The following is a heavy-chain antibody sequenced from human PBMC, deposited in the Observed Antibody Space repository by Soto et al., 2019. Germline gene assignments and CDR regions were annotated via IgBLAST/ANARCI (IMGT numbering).Heavy chain of an antibody. CDR3: ARSPHSGYDY. CDR1: GFTFSDYY. V-gene: IGHV3-11*01. CDR2: MSGDGGTS. D-gene: IGHD5-12*01. Sequence: PGGSLRLSCAASGFTFSDYYMAWIRQAPGKGLEWVSYMSGDGGTSYHAGSVKGRFSISRDNARNSLFLQMNSLRAEDTAVYYCARSPHSGYDYWGQGTLVTVSS. J-gene: IGHJ4*02.